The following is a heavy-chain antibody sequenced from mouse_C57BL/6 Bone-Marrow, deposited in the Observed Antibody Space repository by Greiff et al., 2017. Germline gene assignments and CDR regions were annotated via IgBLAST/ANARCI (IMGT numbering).Heavy chain of an antibody. Sequence: QVQLKQSGPGLVQPSQSLSITCTVSGFSLTSYGVHWVRQSPGKGLEWLGVIWSGGSTDYNAAFITRLSIRKDNYKSQVFFKMNSLQANDTAIDYCARKGRYYGSSFDYWGQGTTLTVSS. CDR1: GFSLTSYG. J-gene: IGHJ2*01. CDR3: ARKGRYYGSSFDY. V-gene: IGHV2-2*02. D-gene: IGHD1-1*01. CDR2: IWSGGST.